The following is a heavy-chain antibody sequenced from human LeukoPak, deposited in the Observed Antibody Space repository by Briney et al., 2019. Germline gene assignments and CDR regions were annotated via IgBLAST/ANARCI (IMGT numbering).Heavy chain of an antibody. CDR1: GYTFTSYD. J-gene: IGHJ6*02. CDR2: MNPNSGNT. D-gene: IGHD3-22*01. V-gene: IGHV1-8*01. CDR3: ARGHYDTPGMDV. Sequence: ASVKVSCKASGYTFTSYDINWVRQATGQGLEWMGWMNPNSGNTGYAQKFQGRVTMTRNTSVSTAYMELSSLRSEDTAVYYCARGHYDTPGMDVWGQGTTVTVSS.